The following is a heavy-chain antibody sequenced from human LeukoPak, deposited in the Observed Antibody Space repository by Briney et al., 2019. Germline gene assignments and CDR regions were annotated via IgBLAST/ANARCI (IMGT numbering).Heavy chain of an antibody. D-gene: IGHD6-25*01. Sequence: PGGSLRLSCAASGFTFSSYAMSWVRQAPGKGLEWVSAISGSGGSTYYADSVKGRFTISRDNSKNTLYLQMNSLRAEDTAVYYCARVSGQKTYYYYMDVWGKGTTVTVSS. J-gene: IGHJ6*03. CDR1: GFTFSSYA. CDR2: ISGSGGST. CDR3: ARVSGQKTYYYYMDV. V-gene: IGHV3-23*01.